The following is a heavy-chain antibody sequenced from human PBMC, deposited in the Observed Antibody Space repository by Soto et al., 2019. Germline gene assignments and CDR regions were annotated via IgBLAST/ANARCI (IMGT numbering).Heavy chain of an antibody. CDR3: ARDWVHPRHDAGGIGHPGELYPVGDY. J-gene: IGHJ4*02. CDR1: GFTFSSYG. CDR2: IWYDGSNK. V-gene: IGHV3-33*01. D-gene: IGHD3-10*01. Sequence: QVQLVESGGGVVQPGRSLRLSCAASGFTFSSYGMHWVRQAPGKGLEWVAVIWYDGSNKYYADSVKGRFTISRDNSKNTLYLQMNSLRAEDTAVYYCARDWVHPRHDAGGIGHPGELYPVGDYWGQGTLVTVSS.